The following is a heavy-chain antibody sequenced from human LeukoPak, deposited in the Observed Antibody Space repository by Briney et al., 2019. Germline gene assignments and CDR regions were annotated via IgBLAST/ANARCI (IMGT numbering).Heavy chain of an antibody. CDR2: IWYDGSKK. V-gene: IGHV3-33*01. J-gene: IGHJ3*02. CDR3: ARDSTEAFDI. Sequence: GRSLRLSCAASGFSFSSYGMHWVRQAPGKGLEWVAVIWYDGSKKYYADSVKGRFTISRDNSKNTLYLQMNSLRAEDTAVYYCARDSTEAFDIWGQGTMVTVSS. CDR1: GFSFSSYG.